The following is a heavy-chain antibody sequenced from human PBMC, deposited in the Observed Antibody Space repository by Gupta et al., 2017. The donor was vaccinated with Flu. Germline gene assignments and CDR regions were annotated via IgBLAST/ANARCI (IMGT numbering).Heavy chain of an antibody. Sequence: QVQLQESGPGLVKPSETLSLTCTVSGGSISSYYWSWIRQPPGKGLEWIGYIYYSGSTNYNPSLKSRVTISVDTSKNQFSLKLSSVTAADTAVYYCARVEMMRAFDIWGQGTMVTVSS. CDR2: IYYSGST. D-gene: IGHD3-16*01. CDR1: GGSISSYY. V-gene: IGHV4-59*01. J-gene: IGHJ3*02. CDR3: ARVEMMRAFDI.